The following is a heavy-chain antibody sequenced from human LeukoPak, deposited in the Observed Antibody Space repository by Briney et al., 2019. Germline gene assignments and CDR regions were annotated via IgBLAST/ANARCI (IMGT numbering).Heavy chain of an antibody. CDR1: GYSFTSYY. CDR2: INPSGGTT. CDR3: ARAGGYHAFDI. J-gene: IGHJ3*02. D-gene: IGHD3-22*01. Sequence: ASVKVSCKASGYSFTSYYMHWVRQAPGQGLEWMGIINPSGGTTSYAQKFQGRVTMTRDTSTSTVYMELSSLRSEDTAVYYCARAGGYHAFDIWGQGTMVTVPS. V-gene: IGHV1-46*01.